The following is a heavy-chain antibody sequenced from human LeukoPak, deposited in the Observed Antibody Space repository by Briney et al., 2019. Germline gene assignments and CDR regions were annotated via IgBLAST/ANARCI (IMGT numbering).Heavy chain of an antibody. CDR2: INHSGST. V-gene: IGHV4-34*01. J-gene: IGHJ6*03. D-gene: IGHD2-2*01. CDR1: GGSFSGYY. Sequence: PSETLSLTCAVYGGSFSGYYWSWIRQPPGKGLEWIGEINHSGSTNYNPSLKSRVTIPVDTSKNQFSLKLSSVTAADTAVYYCARGPSSRDYMDVWGKGTTVTVSS. CDR3: ARGPSSRDYMDV.